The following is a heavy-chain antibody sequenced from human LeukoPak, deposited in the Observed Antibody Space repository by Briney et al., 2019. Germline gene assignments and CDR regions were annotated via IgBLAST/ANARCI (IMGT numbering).Heavy chain of an antibody. V-gene: IGHV4-59*01. J-gene: IGHJ4*02. D-gene: IGHD6-13*01. CDR1: GGSISSYY. CDR2: IYYSGST. CDR3: ARAPRAAAGLDY. Sequence: SETLSLTCTVSGGSISSYYWSWIRQPPGKGLEWIRYIYYSGSTNYNPSLKSRVTISVDTSKNQFSLKLSSVTAADTAVYYCARAPRAAAGLDYWGQGTLVTVSS.